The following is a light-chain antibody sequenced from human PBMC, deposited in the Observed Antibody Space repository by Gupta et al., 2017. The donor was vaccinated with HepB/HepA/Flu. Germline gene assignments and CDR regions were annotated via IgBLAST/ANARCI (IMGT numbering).Light chain of an antibody. CDR3: QQDGSSPLYI. J-gene: IGKJ2*01. Sequence: NVLTQSPGTLSLSPGERVTLSCRTSQSLNNNYLAWYQQKPGQAPRLLIYGASSRAAGISDRFSGSGSGTDFTITISRREPEDLAMYYCQQDGSSPLYIFGQGTKLEIK. V-gene: IGKV3-20*01. CDR1: QSLNNNY. CDR2: GAS.